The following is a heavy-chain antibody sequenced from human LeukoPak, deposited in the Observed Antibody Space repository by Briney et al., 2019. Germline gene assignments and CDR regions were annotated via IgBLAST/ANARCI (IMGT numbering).Heavy chain of an antibody. CDR1: GFTFNIYG. CDR2: ISGSGVST. CDR3: AKDRGPYIGIDNNWLHP. D-gene: IGHD1-26*01. V-gene: IGHV3-23*01. J-gene: IGHJ5*02. Sequence: GWSLRLSCAASGFTFNIYGMNWVRQAPGKGLEWVSGISGSGVSTDYADSVKGRFTTSRDNSKNMVYLQMNTLRAEDTATYYCAKDRGPYIGIDNNWLHPWGQGTLVTVSS.